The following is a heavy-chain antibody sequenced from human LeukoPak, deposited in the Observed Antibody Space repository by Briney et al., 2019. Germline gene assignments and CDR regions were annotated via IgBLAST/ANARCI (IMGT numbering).Heavy chain of an antibody. V-gene: IGHV1-2*02. D-gene: IGHD2-21*02. CDR1: GYTFTDYY. Sequence: ASVKVSCKGSGYTFTDYYLYWVRQAPGQGLEWVGYITTRDGGTSSPPNFRGRVTMTTDASSSTVYMELSRLTSDDTAIYYCAREGNGLLSKDLDYWGQGTLVTVSS. CDR3: AREGNGLLSKDLDY. J-gene: IGHJ4*02. CDR2: ITTRDGGT.